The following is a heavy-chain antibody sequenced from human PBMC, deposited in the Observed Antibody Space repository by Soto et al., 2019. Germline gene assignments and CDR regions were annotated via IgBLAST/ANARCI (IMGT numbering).Heavy chain of an antibody. CDR3: AIVWGGAFVI. CDR1: GGSISSYY. V-gene: IGHV4-59*01. D-gene: IGHD3-10*01. J-gene: IGHJ3*02. CDR2: IYYSGST. Sequence: QVQLQESGPGLVKPSETLSLTCTVSGGSISSYYWSWIRQPPGKGLEWIGYIYYSGSTNYNPSLKSRVTLSVDTSMSQFSLELISVTAVDTAVYYWAIVWGGAFVIWGQGTMVTVSS.